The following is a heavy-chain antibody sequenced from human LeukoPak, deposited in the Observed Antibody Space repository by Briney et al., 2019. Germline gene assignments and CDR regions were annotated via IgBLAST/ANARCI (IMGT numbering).Heavy chain of an antibody. CDR1: GFTFSTYI. CDR2: ISSSSSTI. Sequence: GGSLRLSCAASGFTFSTYIMNWVRQAPGKGLEWVSYISSSSSTIYYADSVKGRFTISRDNAKNSLYLQMNSLRAEDTAVYYCARDSGYCSSTGCYVHYFDYWGQGTLVTVSS. D-gene: IGHD2-2*01. CDR3: ARDSGYCSSTGCYVHYFDY. V-gene: IGHV3-48*04. J-gene: IGHJ4*02.